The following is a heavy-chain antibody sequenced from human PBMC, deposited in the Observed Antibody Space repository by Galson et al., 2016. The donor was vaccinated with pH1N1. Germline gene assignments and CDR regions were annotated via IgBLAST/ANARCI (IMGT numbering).Heavy chain of an antibody. Sequence: SVKVSCKASGGTFSSYAFSWVRQAPGQGLEWMGGITGMFGTTNYAQSFKDRITISRDTSTQTVYMELRSLRSEDTAVYFCARADGFWSDLYWGQGTLVTISS. CDR2: ITGMFGTT. D-gene: IGHD3-3*01. V-gene: IGHV1-69*05. CDR3: ARADGFWSDLY. J-gene: IGHJ4*02. CDR1: GGTFSSYA.